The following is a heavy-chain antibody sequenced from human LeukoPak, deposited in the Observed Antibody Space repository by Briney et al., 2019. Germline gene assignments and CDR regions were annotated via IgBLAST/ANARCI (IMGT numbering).Heavy chain of an antibody. J-gene: IGHJ4*02. D-gene: IGHD2-15*01. CDR3: AIEEGWSFDY. CDR2: IKQDGSEK. Sequence: GGSLRLSCAASGFPLSRYWMSWVRQAPGKGMEWVAEIKQDGSEKYSVDSVKGRFTISRDNAKNSLYLRMNSLRAEDTAVYYCAIEEGWSFDYWGQGTLVTVSS. CDR1: GFPLSRYW. V-gene: IGHV3-7*03.